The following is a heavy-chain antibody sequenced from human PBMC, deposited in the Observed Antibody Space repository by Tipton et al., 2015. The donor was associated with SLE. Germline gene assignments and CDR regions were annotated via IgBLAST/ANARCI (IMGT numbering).Heavy chain of an antibody. D-gene: IGHD3-10*01. CDR3: ARGHYYGSGSYYNRAFDI. Sequence: QSGPEVKKPGESLKISCKGSGYSFTSYWIGWVRQMPGKGLEWMGIIYPGDSDTRYSPSFQGQVTISADKSISTAYLQWSSLKASDTAMYYCARGHYYGSGSYYNRAFDIWGQGTMVTVSS. CDR2: IYPGDSDT. J-gene: IGHJ3*02. V-gene: IGHV5-51*03. CDR1: GYSFTSYW.